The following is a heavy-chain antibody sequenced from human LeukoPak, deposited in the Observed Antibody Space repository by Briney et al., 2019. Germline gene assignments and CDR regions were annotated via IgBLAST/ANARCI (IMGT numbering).Heavy chain of an antibody. D-gene: IGHD2/OR15-2a*01. V-gene: IGHV1-2*02. CDR3: ARVIYATYYFDY. J-gene: IGHJ4*02. CDR2: INPNSGGT. Sequence: ASVTVSCTASVYTFTGYYMHWVRQAPGQGLEWMGWINPNSGGTNYAQKFQGRVTMTRDTSISTAYMELSRLRSDDTAVYYCARVIYATYYFDYWGQGTLVTVSS. CDR1: VYTFTGYY.